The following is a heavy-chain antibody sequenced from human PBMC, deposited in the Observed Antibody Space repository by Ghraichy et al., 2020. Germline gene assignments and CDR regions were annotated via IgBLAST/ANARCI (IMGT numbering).Heavy chain of an antibody. CDR1: GFSLSNARMG. D-gene: IGHD3-3*01. V-gene: IGHV2-26*01. J-gene: IGHJ6*03. CDR2: IFSNDEK. CDR3: ARITSHDFWSGYYFYYYYYMDV. Sequence: SGPTLVKPTDTLTLTCTVSGFSLSNARMGVSWIRQPPGKALEWLAHIFSNDEKSYSTSLKSRLTISKDTSKSQVVLTMTNMDPVDTATYYCARITSHDFWSGYYFYYYYYMDVWGKGTTVTVSS.